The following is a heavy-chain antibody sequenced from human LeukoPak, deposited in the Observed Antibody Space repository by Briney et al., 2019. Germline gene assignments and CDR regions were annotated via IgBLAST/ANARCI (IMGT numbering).Heavy chain of an antibody. CDR3: ARDYYDSSGYYPFDY. D-gene: IGHD3-22*01. V-gene: IGHV4-39*02. Sequence: SETLSLTYNVSGGSISTTTNSWGWAWIRQRPTKGLEWIGSIYYGGSPYYTSSLKSRVTISVDTSKNQFSLKLSSVTAADTAVYYCARDYYDSSGYYPFDYWGQGTLVTVSS. CDR1: GGSISTTTNS. J-gene: IGHJ4*02. CDR2: IYYGGSP.